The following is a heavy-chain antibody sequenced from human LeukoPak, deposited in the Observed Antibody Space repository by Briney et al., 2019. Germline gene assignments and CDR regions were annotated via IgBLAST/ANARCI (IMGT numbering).Heavy chain of an antibody. V-gene: IGHV3-48*03. CDR2: ISGGGSTY. CDR1: GFPFSDYE. J-gene: IGHJ4*02. Sequence: PGGSLRLSCAASGFPFSDYELNWVRQAPGKGLEWLSWISGGGSTYYNADSVGGRFTISRDNARNSLYLQMDSLRSEDTAIYYCARESMDTGGDRSIDYWGQGTLVTVSS. CDR3: ARESMDTGGDRSIDY. D-gene: IGHD2-21*02.